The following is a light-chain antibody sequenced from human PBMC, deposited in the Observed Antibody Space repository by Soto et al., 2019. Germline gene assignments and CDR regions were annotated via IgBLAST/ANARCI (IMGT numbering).Light chain of an antibody. Sequence: EIVLTKSPATLSLYPGERATLSCRAIQSVSSNYLSWYQQKPGQAPRLLIYGASTRATGIPARFSGSGSGTDFTLTISSLQPEDFAVYYCQQRSNWQGATFGGWTKVDIK. CDR2: GAS. V-gene: IGKV3D-7*01. CDR1: QSVSSNY. CDR3: QQRSNWQGAT. J-gene: IGKJ4*01.